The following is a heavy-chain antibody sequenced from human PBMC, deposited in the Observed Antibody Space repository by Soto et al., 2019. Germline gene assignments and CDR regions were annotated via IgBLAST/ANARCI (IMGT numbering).Heavy chain of an antibody. J-gene: IGHJ6*02. V-gene: IGHV5-51*01. CDR1: VYSFTIYW. CDR3: ARTSAAGKYYYGMAV. Sequence: PREPLKLSRKGSVYSFTIYWIGWVRQMPEKGLEWMGIIYPGDSDTRYSPSFQGQVTISADKSISTAYLQWSSLKASDTAMYYCARTSAAGKYYYGMAVRGQGTTVTVSS. CDR2: IYPGDSDT. D-gene: IGHD6-13*01.